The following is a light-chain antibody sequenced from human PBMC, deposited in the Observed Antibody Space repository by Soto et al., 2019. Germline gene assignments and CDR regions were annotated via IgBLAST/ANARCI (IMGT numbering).Light chain of an antibody. CDR3: SSYTTSATEV. CDR2: DVN. V-gene: IGLV2-14*01. J-gene: IGLJ2*01. Sequence: QSALTQPASVSGSPGQSITISCTGTSSDVGGYNYVSWYQQHPGKAPKVIIYDVNYRPPGVSNRFSVSKSGNTASLTISGLQAEDEAEYYCSSYTTSATEVFGGGTKVTVL. CDR1: SSDVGGYNY.